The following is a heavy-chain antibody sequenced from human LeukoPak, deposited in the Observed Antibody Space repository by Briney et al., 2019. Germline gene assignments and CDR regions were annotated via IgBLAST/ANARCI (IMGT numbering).Heavy chain of an antibody. CDR1: GGSISSGSYY. CDR3: ASTTVTNYYYYYMDV. Sequence: TLSLTCTVSGGSISSGSYYWSWIRQPAGKGLEWIGRIYTSGSTNYNPSLKSRVTISVDTSKNQFSLKLSSVTAADTAVYYCASTTVTNYYYYYMDVWGKGTTVTISS. CDR2: IYTSGST. V-gene: IGHV4-61*02. J-gene: IGHJ6*03. D-gene: IGHD4-17*01.